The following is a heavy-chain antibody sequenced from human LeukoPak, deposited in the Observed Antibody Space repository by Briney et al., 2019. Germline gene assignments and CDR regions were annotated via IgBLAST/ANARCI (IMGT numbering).Heavy chain of an antibody. CDR3: ARVGCTGGSCLAYNYYAMDV. CDR2: IWYDGSDK. Sequence: TGGSLRLSCVASGFTFRNYGMHWVRQAPGKGLEWVAIIWYDGSDKYYADSVKGRFTISRDNSKNTLYLQVNTLRAEDTAVYYCARVGCTGGSCLAYNYYAMDVWGQGTTVTVSS. CDR1: GFTFRNYG. D-gene: IGHD2-15*01. V-gene: IGHV3-33*08. J-gene: IGHJ6*02.